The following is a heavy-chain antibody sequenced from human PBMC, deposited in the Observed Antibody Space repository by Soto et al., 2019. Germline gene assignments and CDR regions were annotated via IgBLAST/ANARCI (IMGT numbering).Heavy chain of an antibody. D-gene: IGHD3-3*01. CDR2: ISSSSSYI. CDR1: GFTFSSYS. Sequence: EVQLVESGGGLVKPGGSLRLSCAASGFTFSSYSMNWVRQAPGKGLEWVSSISSSSSYIYYADSVKGRFTISRDNAKNSLYLQMSSLRAEDTAVYYCARDRLGFSAYYYYGMDVWGQGTTVTVSS. J-gene: IGHJ6*02. CDR3: ARDRLGFSAYYYYGMDV. V-gene: IGHV3-21*01.